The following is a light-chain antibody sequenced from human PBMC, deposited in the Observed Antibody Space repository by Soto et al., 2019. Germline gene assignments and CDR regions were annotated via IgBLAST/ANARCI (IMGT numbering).Light chain of an antibody. CDR2: AAS. CDR3: QQLVSYPQ. J-gene: IGKJ4*02. CDR1: QVIGIY. Sequence: DIQLTQSPSLLSASVGDRVTITCRASQVIGIYLAWYQQKPGKAPMLLISAASTLQSGVPSRFRGSGSGTEFTLTISSLQPEDFATYYCQQLVSYPQFGGGTKVEI. V-gene: IGKV1-9*01.